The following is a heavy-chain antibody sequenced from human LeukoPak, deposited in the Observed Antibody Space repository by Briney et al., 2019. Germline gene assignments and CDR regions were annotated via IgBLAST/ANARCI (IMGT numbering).Heavy chain of an antibody. D-gene: IGHD3-3*01. V-gene: IGHV4-34*01. CDR2: ISQSGST. J-gene: IGHJ5*01. CDR1: GGSFSGYY. CDR3: ARGGRGSCWSISCPNLDS. Sequence: SETLSLTCAVYGGSFSGYYWSWIRQTPGKGLEWIGEISQSGSTHYNPSLKSRVTISVDTSKNQFSLKLSSVTAADTAVYYCARGGRGSCWSISCPNLDSWGQGTLVTVSS.